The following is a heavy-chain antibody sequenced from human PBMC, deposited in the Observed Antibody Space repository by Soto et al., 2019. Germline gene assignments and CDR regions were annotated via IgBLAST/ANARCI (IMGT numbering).Heavy chain of an antibody. Sequence: EVQLVESGGGLVKPGGSLRLSCAASGFTFSSYSMNWVRQAPGKGLEWVSSISSSSSYIYYADSVKGRFTISRDNAKNSLYLQMNSLRADDPAVYYCARHQPGYSYGYGLGYWGQGTLVTVSS. CDR2: ISSSSSYI. V-gene: IGHV3-21*01. D-gene: IGHD5-18*01. CDR3: ARHQPGYSYGYGLGY. J-gene: IGHJ4*02. CDR1: GFTFSSYS.